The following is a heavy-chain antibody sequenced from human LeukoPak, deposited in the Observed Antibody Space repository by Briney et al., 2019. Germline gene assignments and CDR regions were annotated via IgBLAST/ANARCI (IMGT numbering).Heavy chain of an antibody. Sequence: SETLSLTCTVSGGSITSYYWTWIRQPPGKGLEWIGYIYYSGNTNYNPSLKSRVTISVDSSKNQFSLKLSSVTAADTAVYYCARQAPYYYYGMDVWGQGTTVTVSS. CDR2: IYYSGNT. J-gene: IGHJ6*02. V-gene: IGHV4-59*08. CDR3: ARQAPYYYYGMDV. CDR1: GGSITSYY.